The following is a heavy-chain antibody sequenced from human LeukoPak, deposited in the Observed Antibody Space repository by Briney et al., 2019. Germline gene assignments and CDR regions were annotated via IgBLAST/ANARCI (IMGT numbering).Heavy chain of an antibody. J-gene: IGHJ3*01. CDR3: ARDPAMIVVPTGTAGAFDV. V-gene: IGHV4-31*03. D-gene: IGHD3-22*01. Sequence: RTSETLSLTCTVSGGSISSGGYYWSWIRQPPGKGLEWIGYIFYRGSTNYNPSLKSRITMSVDTSKNQFSLKLSSVTAADTAVYYRARDPAMIVVPTGTAGAFDVWGQGTVVTVSS. CDR1: GGSISSGGYY. CDR2: IFYRGST.